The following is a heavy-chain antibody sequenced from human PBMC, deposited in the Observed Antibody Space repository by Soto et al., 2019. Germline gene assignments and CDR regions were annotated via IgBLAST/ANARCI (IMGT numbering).Heavy chain of an antibody. CDR1: GGTFSTYI. D-gene: IGHD3-3*01. CDR3: ASDPITTRGDAFDL. J-gene: IGHJ3*01. CDR2: IIPIPDIT. V-gene: IGHV1-69*02. Sequence: QVQLVQSGAEVRKPGSSVKVSCKAPGGTFSTYIISWVRQAPGQGLEWMGRIIPIPDITNYAQKFQGRVTVTADRSTSTAYMELTSRKSEDTAVYYCASDPITTRGDAFDLWGQGTMVTVSS.